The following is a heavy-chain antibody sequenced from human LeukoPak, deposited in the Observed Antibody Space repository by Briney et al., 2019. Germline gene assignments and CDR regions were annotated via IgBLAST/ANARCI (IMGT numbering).Heavy chain of an antibody. CDR3: ARDQVGATPIDY. CDR2: INGEGSST. D-gene: IGHD1-26*01. V-gene: IGHV3-74*03. Sequence: GGSLRLSCAASGFTFSNYWMHWVRETPGEGLLWVSEINGEGSSTAYADSVRGRFTVSRDSAKNTLYLHMNSLRAEDTAVYFCARDQVGATPIDYWGQGTVVTVSS. CDR1: GFTFSNYW. J-gene: IGHJ4*02.